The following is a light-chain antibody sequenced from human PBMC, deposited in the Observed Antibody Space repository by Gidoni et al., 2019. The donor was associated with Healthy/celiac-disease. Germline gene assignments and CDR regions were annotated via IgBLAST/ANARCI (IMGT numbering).Light chain of an antibody. V-gene: IGKV1-39*01. CDR1: QSISSY. CDR2: AAS. J-gene: IGKJ1*01. Sequence: DLQMTQSPSSLSASVGYRVTITCRARQSISSYFNWYQQKPGKAPKRLIYAASSLQSAVPSSFIGSGSWTDFTLTISILQPEDFATYYCQQSYSTPRTFXQXTKVEIK. CDR3: QQSYSTPRT.